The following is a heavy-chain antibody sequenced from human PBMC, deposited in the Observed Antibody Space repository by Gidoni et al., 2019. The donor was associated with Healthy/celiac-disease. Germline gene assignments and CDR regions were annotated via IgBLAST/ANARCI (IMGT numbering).Heavy chain of an antibody. D-gene: IGHD4-17*01. V-gene: IGHV3-48*02. CDR3: ARVEELFTVTTKAHYYYYGMDV. CDR1: GFTFSSYS. CDR2: ISSSSSTI. Sequence: EVQLVESGGGLVQPGGSLRLSCADPGFTFSSYSLNWGRQAPGKGLEWVSYISSSSSTIYYADSVKCRFTISRDNAKNSLYLQMNSLRDEDTAVYYCARVEELFTVTTKAHYYYYGMDVWGQGTTVTVSS. J-gene: IGHJ6*02.